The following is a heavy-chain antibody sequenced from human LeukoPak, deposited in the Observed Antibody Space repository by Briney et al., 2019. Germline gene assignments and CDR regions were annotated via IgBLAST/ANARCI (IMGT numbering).Heavy chain of an antibody. Sequence: PSETLSLTCTVSGYSISSGYYWGWIRQPPGKGLEWIGSIYHSGSTYYNPSLKSRVTISVDTSKNQFSLKLSSVTAADTAVYYCARHGPPGYGPPAYWYFDLWGRGTLVTVSS. J-gene: IGHJ2*01. V-gene: IGHV4-38-2*02. CDR3: ARHGPPGYGPPAYWYFDL. D-gene: IGHD5-12*01. CDR2: IYHSGST. CDR1: GYSISSGYY.